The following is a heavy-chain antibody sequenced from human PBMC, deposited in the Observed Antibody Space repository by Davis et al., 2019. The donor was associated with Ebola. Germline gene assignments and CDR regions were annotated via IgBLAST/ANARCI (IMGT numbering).Heavy chain of an antibody. D-gene: IGHD3-22*01. CDR3: ARLLLYYYDSSGYSSPYYFDY. V-gene: IGHV4-59*01. Sequence: SETLSLTCTVSGGSISSYYWSWIRQPPGKGLEWIGYIYYSGSTTYNPSLKSRVTISVDTSKNQFSLKLSSVTAADTAVYYCARLLLYYYDSSGYSSPYYFDYWGQGTLVTVSS. CDR2: IYYSGST. J-gene: IGHJ4*02. CDR1: GGSISSYY.